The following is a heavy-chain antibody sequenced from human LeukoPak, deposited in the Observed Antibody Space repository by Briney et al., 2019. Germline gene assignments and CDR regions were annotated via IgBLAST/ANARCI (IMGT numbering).Heavy chain of an antibody. Sequence: AGGSLRLSCSVSGFTLTTAAMSWVRQTPGKGLEWVSAMSGYGGDIYYADSVKGRFTISRDNAKNTLYLQMNSLRAEDTAVYYCARERKYDSNFDYWGQGTLVTVSS. CDR1: GFTLTTAA. CDR3: ARERKYDSNFDY. J-gene: IGHJ4*02. D-gene: IGHD1-1*01. V-gene: IGHV3-23*01. CDR2: MSGYGGDI.